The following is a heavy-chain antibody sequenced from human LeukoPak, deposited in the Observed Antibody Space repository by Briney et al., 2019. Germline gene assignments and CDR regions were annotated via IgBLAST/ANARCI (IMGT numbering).Heavy chain of an antibody. Sequence: SETLSLTCNVSGGSMRSSGSYWGWIRQPPGKGLEWIGSIYYSGTTFYNPSLQSRVTISLDTSKNRFSLKLWSVTAADTAVYYCARGEEWLLLVDCWGQGTLVTVSS. V-gene: IGHV4-39*02. CDR1: GGSMRSSGSY. D-gene: IGHD6-19*01. CDR3: ARGEEWLLLVDC. J-gene: IGHJ4*02. CDR2: IYYSGTT.